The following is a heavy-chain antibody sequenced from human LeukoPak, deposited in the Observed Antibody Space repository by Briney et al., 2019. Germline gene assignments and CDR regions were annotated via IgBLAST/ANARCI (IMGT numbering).Heavy chain of an antibody. CDR1: GYTFTSYG. CDR3: ARTVPPYDILTGYYIGYFDY. CDR2: ISAYNGNT. Sequence: GASVKVSCKASGYTFTSYGISWVRQAPGQGLEWMGWISAYNGNTNYAQKLQGRVTMTTDTSTSTAYMELRSLRSDDTAVYYCARTVPPYDILTGYYIGYFDYWGQGTLVTVPS. J-gene: IGHJ4*02. D-gene: IGHD3-9*01. V-gene: IGHV1-18*01.